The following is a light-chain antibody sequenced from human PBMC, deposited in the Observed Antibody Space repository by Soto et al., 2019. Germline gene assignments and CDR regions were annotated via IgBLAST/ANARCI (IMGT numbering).Light chain of an antibody. CDR3: QHFNSYPLT. Sequence: ALQLTQSPSSLSASVGDRVTITCRASQGISSALAWYQQKPGKAPKLLIYDASSLESGVPSRFSGSGSGTVFTLTISSLQPEDFATYYWQHFNSYPLTFGGGTKVEIK. V-gene: IGKV1-13*02. J-gene: IGKJ4*01. CDR1: QGISSA. CDR2: DAS.